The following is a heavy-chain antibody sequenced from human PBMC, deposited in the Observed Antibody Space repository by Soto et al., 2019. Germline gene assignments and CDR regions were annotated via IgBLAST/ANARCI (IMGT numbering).Heavy chain of an antibody. CDR1: GFTFSSYT. CDR2: ISSSSSYI. J-gene: IGHJ4*02. CDR3: AKDRMGFY. V-gene: IGHV3-21*01. D-gene: IGHD3-16*01. Sequence: GGSLRLSCAASGFTFSSYTMNWVRQAPGKGLEWVSFISSSSSYIYYADSMKGRFTISRDNSKNTLYLQMNSLRAEDTAVYYCAKDRMGFYWGQGTLVTVSS.